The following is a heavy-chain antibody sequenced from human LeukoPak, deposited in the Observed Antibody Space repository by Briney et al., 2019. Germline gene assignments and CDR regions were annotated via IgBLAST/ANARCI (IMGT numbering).Heavy chain of an antibody. Sequence: GGSLRLSCAASGFTFSDYYMSRIRQAPGKGLEWVSYISSSGSTIYYADSVKGRFTISRDNAKNSLYLQMNSLRAEDTAVYYCARGSGYYGSGSSDDAFDIWGQGTMVTVSS. V-gene: IGHV3-11*01. D-gene: IGHD3-10*01. CDR2: ISSSGSTI. CDR1: GFTFSDYY. J-gene: IGHJ3*02. CDR3: ARGSGYYGSGSSDDAFDI.